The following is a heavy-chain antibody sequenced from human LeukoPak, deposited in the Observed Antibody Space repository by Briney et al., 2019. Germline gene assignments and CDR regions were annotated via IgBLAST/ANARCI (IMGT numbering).Heavy chain of an antibody. J-gene: IGHJ3*02. CDR2: IYYSGST. CDR1: GGSFSSYY. V-gene: IGHV4-59*01. CDR3: ARASLNRNYYDSSGPPFAFDI. D-gene: IGHD3-22*01. Sequence: SETLSLTCTVSGGSFSSYYWSWIRQPPGKGLEWIGYIYYSGSTNYNPSLKSRVTISVDTSKNQFSLKLSSVTAADTAVYYCARASLNRNYYDSSGPPFAFDIWGQGTMVTVSS.